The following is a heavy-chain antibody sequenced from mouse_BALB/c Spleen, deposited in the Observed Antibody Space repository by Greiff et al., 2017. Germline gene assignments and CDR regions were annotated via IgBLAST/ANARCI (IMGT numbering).Heavy chain of an antibody. J-gene: IGHJ2*01. CDR2: ISSGGST. V-gene: IGHV5-6-5*01. Sequence: EVKLVESGGGLVQPGGSLKLSCAASGFTFSSYAMSWVRQTPEKRLEWVASISSGGSTYYPDSVKGRFTISRDNARNILYLQMSSLRSEDTAMYYCARGAGSTFDYWGQGTTLTVSS. CDR3: ARGAGSTFDY. CDR1: GFTFSSYA. D-gene: IGHD2-1*01.